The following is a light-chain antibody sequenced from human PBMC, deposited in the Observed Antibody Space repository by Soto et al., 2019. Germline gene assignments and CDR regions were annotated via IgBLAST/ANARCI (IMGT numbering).Light chain of an antibody. J-gene: IGLJ1*01. CDR2: EVS. CDR3: SSYTSSSTLV. CDR1: SSDVGSYNR. Sequence: QSALTQPASVSGSPGQSITIPCTGTSSDVGSYNRVSWYQQPPGTAPKLMIYEVSNRPSGVPERFSGSKSGNTASLTISGLQAEDEADYYCSSYTSSSTLVFGTGTKLTVL. V-gene: IGLV2-18*02.